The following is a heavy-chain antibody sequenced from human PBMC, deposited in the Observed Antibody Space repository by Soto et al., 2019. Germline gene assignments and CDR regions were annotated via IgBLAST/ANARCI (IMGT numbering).Heavy chain of an antibody. CDR3: ATGQVEAYGDQIYYYYGMDV. CDR1: GGSISSSSYY. V-gene: IGHV4-39*01. CDR2: IYYSGST. J-gene: IGHJ6*02. D-gene: IGHD4-17*01. Sequence: SETLSLTCTVSGGSISSSSYYWGWIRQPPGKGLEWIGSIYYSGSTYYNPSLKSRVTISVDTSKNQFSLKLSSVTAADTAVYYCATGQVEAYGDQIYYYYGMDVWGQGTTVTVSS.